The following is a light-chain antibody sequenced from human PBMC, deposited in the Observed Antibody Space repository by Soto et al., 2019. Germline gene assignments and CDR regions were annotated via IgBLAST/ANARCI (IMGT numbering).Light chain of an antibody. CDR3: QQRSNWLT. Sequence: IVLTQSPGTLSLSPGERATLSCRASQSVSSSYLAWYQQKPGQAPRLLIYGASSRATGIPDRFSGSGSGTEFTLSISSLQSEDFAVYYCQQRSNWLTFGGGTKVDIK. CDR2: GAS. J-gene: IGKJ4*01. CDR1: QSVSSSY. V-gene: IGKV3D-20*02.